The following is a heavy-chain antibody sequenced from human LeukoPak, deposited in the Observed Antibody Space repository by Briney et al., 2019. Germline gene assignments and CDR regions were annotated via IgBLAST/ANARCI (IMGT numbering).Heavy chain of an antibody. J-gene: IGHJ3*02. V-gene: IGHV1-2*02. Sequence: GSVKVSCKASGYTFTSYGISWVRQAPGQGLEWMGWIKPNRGGTNYAQKFQGRVTMTRDTSISTAYMELSRLRSDDPAVYYCARAGKLMIAMVRGALASKKGFDIWGQGTMVTVSS. CDR2: IKPNRGGT. D-gene: IGHD3-10*01. CDR1: GYTFTSYG. CDR3: ARAGKLMIAMVRGALASKKGFDI.